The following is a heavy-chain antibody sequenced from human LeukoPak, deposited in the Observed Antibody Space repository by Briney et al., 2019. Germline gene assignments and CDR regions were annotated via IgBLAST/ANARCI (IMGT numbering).Heavy chain of an antibody. V-gene: IGHV5-51*01. CDR3: ARSYYYDSSGYPLGY. CDR2: IYPGDSDT. J-gene: IGHJ4*02. Sequence: LQTSYKGAGYGFTSYWICWGRPMRQEGLEWMGIIYPGDSDTRYSPSIQGQATISADKSIRTAYLRWSSLKGSDTAMYYCARSYYYDSSGYPLGYWGQGTLVTVSS. CDR1: GYGFTSYW. D-gene: IGHD3-22*01.